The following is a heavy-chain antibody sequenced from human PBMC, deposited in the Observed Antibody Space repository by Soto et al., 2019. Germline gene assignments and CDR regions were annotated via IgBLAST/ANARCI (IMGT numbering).Heavy chain of an antibody. CDR1: GFTFRSYG. V-gene: IGHV3-30*18. Sequence: QVQLVESGGGVVQPGRSLRLSCAASGFTFRSYGMHWVRQAPGKGLEWVAVISYDGINEDYADSVKGRFTISRDNSKNTLYLPMNSLRAEDTAMYYCAKDIVLMVYAGNFDYWGQGTLVTVSS. J-gene: IGHJ4*02. CDR3: AKDIVLMVYAGNFDY. D-gene: IGHD2-8*01. CDR2: ISYDGINE.